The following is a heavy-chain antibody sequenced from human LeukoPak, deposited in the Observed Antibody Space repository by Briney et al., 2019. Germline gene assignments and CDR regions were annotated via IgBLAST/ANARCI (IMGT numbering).Heavy chain of an antibody. J-gene: IGHJ4*02. V-gene: IGHV1-46*01. CDR3: ARDHWPTPFDY. CDR2: INPSGGST. CDR1: GYTFTSYY. Sequence: ASVKVSCKASGYTFTSYYSHGFRQAPGQGLGWMGIINPSGGSTSYAQKFQGRVTMTRDTSTSTVYMELSSLRSEDTAVYYCARDHWPTPFDYWGQGTLVTVSS.